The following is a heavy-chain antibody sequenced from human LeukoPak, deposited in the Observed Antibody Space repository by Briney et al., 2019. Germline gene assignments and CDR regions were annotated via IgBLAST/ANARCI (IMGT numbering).Heavy chain of an antibody. Sequence: SETLSLTCSVSGGSVSINSYYWDWIRQSPGKGLEWLGSLYFRGNTYYNPSLKSRVSISVDTSKNQFSLRLNSVTAADTAVYFCARQSSPFYFVDYWGQGIPVTVSS. CDR2: LYFRGNT. V-gene: IGHV4-39*07. CDR3: ARQSSPFYFVDY. CDR1: GGSVSINSYY. J-gene: IGHJ4*02. D-gene: IGHD2/OR15-2a*01.